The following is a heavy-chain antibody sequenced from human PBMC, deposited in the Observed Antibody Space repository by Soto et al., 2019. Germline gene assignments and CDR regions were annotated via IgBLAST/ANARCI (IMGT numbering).Heavy chain of an antibody. CDR3: ARRARTATTNWGVFDI. D-gene: IGHD1-7*01. CDR2: ISYSADKT. V-gene: IGHV3-23*01. CDR1: GFTFSNYV. J-gene: IGHJ3*02. Sequence: EVQLLESGGGLVQPGGSLRLSCAASGFTFSNYVMNWVRQAPGKGLEWVSTISYSADKTFYADSVKGRFTISRDNSRDTLFLLMNSLRAVDAAVYYCARRARTATTNWGVFDIWGQGTMVTVSS.